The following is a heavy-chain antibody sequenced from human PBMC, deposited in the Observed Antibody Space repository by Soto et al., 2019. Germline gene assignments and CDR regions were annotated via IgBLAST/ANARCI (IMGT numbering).Heavy chain of an antibody. CDR2: IYWDYDK. CDR1: GFSRTTSGVG. Sequence: TLKESGPPLLKPTQGLTMTCTFPGFSRTTSGVGVSWNRQRPGTALPGLGLIYWDYDKRYSPSQKSTLTIAKSNSKIHVVLTMTYRYAADTVTYFRAITTTTLTGWFDPWAKGTLVTVSS. CDR3: AITTTTLTGWFDP. V-gene: IGHV2-5*02. J-gene: IGHJ5*02. D-gene: IGHD4-17*01.